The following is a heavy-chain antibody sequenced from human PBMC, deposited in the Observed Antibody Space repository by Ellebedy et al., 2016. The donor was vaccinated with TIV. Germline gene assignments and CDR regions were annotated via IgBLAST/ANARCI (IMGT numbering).Heavy chain of an antibody. V-gene: IGHV3-7*01. CDR3: ARRGSYGDYAVQINNWFDS. J-gene: IGHJ5*01. D-gene: IGHD4-17*01. CDR1: GFSFRSYW. Sequence: PEGSLRLSCEASGFSFRSYWMSWVRQAPGKGLEWVANIYQDGSEQYYVDSVKGRFTISRDNAKKSLYLQMNSLRLDDTAVYYCARRGSYGDYAVQINNWFDSWGPGTRVTVYS. CDR2: IYQDGSEQ.